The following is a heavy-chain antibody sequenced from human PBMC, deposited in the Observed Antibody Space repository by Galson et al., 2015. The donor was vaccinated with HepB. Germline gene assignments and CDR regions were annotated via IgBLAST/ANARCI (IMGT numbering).Heavy chain of an antibody. D-gene: IGHD5-18*01. J-gene: IGHJ3*02. CDR2: ISSSSSYI. Sequence: SLRLPCAASGFTFSSYSMNWVRQAPGKGLEWVSSISSSSSYIYYADSVKGRFTISRDNAKNSLYLQMNSLRAEDTAVYYCARGRIQDAFDIWGQGTMVTVSS. CDR1: GFTFSSYS. V-gene: IGHV3-21*01. CDR3: ARGRIQDAFDI.